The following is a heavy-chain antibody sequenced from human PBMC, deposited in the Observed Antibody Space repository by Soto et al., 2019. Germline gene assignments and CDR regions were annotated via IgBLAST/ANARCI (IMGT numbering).Heavy chain of an antibody. CDR1: GFTFSSYA. V-gene: IGHV3-23*01. Sequence: GGSLRLSCAASGFTFSSYAMSWVRQAPGKGLEWVSAISGSGGSTYYADSVEGRFTLSRDNSKNTLYLQMNSLRAEDTAVYYCAKESGTGLMVFEFDYWGQGTLVTVSS. CDR2: ISGSGGST. J-gene: IGHJ4*02. D-gene: IGHD2-8*01. CDR3: AKESGTGLMVFEFDY.